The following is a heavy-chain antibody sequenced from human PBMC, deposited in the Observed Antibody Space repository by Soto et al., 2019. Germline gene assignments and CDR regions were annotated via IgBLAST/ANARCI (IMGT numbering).Heavy chain of an antibody. D-gene: IGHD3-3*01. CDR3: ARGGFWRDN. V-gene: IGHV3-33*01. CDR2: IWYDGNNK. CDR1: GFTFSSYP. J-gene: IGHJ4*02. Sequence: QVQLVEAGGGVVQPGRSLRLSCAASGFTFSSYPMYWVRQAPGKGLEWVAVIWYDGNNKFHADSLKGRFTISRDNSKNTRYLQMNRLRAEDTAVYYCARGGFWRDNWGQGTLVTVSS.